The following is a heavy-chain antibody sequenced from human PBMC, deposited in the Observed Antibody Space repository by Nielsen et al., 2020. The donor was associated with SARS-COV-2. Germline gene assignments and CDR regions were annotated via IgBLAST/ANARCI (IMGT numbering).Heavy chain of an antibody. J-gene: IGHJ3*01. CDR2: LYYSGSN. D-gene: IGHD3-22*01. V-gene: IGHV4-31*11. Sequence: SETLSLTCAVSGGSIASGGYYWTWIRQRPGKGLEWIGYLYYSGSNYYNPSLRSRVIISADTSKNQFSLKLNSVTAADTAVYYCASSGYLAYDAFNVWGQGTMVTVSS. CDR1: GGSIASGGYY. CDR3: ASSGYLAYDAFNV.